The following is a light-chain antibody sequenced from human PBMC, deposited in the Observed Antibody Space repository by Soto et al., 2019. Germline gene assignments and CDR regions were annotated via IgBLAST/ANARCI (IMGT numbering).Light chain of an antibody. V-gene: IGKV3-15*01. CDR1: QSISSN. J-gene: IGKJ1*01. Sequence: EIVMTQSPATLSVSPGEGATLSCRASQSISSNLAWYQQKPGQAPRLLIYGASARATGIPARFSGSGSGTEFTLTISSLQSADFAAYYCQQYNNWPRTFGQGTKVEIK. CDR2: GAS. CDR3: QQYNNWPRT.